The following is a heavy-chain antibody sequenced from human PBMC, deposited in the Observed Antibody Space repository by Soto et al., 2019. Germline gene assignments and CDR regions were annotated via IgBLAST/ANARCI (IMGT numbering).Heavy chain of an antibody. CDR1: GFTFSSYW. Sequence: VQLVASGGGLVQPGGSLRLSCAASGFTFSSYWMHWVRQGPGKGLVWVSRVKSDESTTSYADSVKGRFTISRDNAKNTLYLQMSSLRVEDTALYYCAKDPPISGTYELYHYHGMDVWGQGTTVTVSS. CDR2: VKSDESTT. J-gene: IGHJ6*02. CDR3: AKDPPISGTYELYHYHGMDV. D-gene: IGHD3-10*01. V-gene: IGHV3-74*01.